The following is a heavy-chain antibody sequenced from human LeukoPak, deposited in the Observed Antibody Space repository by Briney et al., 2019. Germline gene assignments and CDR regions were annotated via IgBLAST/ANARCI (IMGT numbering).Heavy chain of an antibody. Sequence: ASVKVSCKASGYTFTGYYMHWVRQAPGQGLEWMGWFNPNSGGTNYAQKFQGRVTMTRDTSISTAYMELSRLRSDDTAVYYCARRGYSTPGYYYYMDVWGKGTTVTVSS. V-gene: IGHV1-2*02. CDR2: FNPNSGGT. CDR3: ARRGYSTPGYYYYMDV. J-gene: IGHJ6*03. CDR1: GYTFTGYY. D-gene: IGHD6-13*01.